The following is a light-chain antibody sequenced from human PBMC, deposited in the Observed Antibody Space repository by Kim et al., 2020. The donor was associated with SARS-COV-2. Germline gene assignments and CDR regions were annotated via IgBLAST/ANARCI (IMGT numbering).Light chain of an antibody. CDR1: QSITTW. V-gene: IGKV1-5*01. J-gene: IGKJ2*01. CDR3: QQYNVH. CDR2: DAS. Sequence: DIQMTQSPSTLSASVGDRVTITCRASQSITTWLAWYQQKPGKAPKLLIYDASTLHSGVPSRFSGSGYGTEFTLTISSLQPDDSATYYCQQYNVHFGQGTKLEI.